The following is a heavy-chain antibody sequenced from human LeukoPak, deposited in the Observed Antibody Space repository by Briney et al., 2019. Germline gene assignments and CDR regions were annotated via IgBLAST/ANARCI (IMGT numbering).Heavy chain of an antibody. D-gene: IGHD3-22*01. Sequence: GASVKVSCKASGYTFTSYYMHWVRQATGQGLEWMGWMNPNSGNTGYAQKFQGRVTMTRNTSISTAYMELSSLRSEDTAVYYCARGYYDSSGDYYGMDVWGQGTTVTVSS. J-gene: IGHJ6*02. CDR3: ARGYYDSSGDYYGMDV. CDR1: GYTFTSYY. V-gene: IGHV1-8*02. CDR2: MNPNSGNT.